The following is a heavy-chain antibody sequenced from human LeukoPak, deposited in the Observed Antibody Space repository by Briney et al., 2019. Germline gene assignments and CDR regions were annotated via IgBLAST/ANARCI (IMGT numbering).Heavy chain of an antibody. CDR1: VGSSSGDY. V-gene: IGHV4-34*01. Sequence: LETPSLTSAHYVGSSSGDYSRSVPQTPGERGESVGEIYHSVSTNYNPSLKSRVNISVDTSKNQFSLKLSSVTAADKAVYYCARGPGQWLFSSYCFMDVWGKGTTVTVSS. CDR3: ARGPGQWLFSSYCFMDV. J-gene: IGHJ6*03. D-gene: IGHD6-19*01. CDR2: IYHSVST.